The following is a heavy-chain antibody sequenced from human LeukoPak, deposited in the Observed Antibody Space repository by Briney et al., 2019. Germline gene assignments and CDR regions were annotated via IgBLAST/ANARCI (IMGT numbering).Heavy chain of an antibody. V-gene: IGHV4-4*02. CDR3: ARASHDYGDYSHFDY. CDR2: IYHSGGT. Sequence: PSETLSLTCAVSGGSISSRNWWSWVRQPPGKGLEWIGEIYHSGGTNYNPSLKTRVTISVDKSKNQFSLKLSSVTAADTAVYYCARASHDYGDYSHFDYWGQGTLVTVSS. CDR1: GGSISSRNW. J-gene: IGHJ4*02. D-gene: IGHD4-17*01.